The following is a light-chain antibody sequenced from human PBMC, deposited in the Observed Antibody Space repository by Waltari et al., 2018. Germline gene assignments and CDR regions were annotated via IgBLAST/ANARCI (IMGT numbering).Light chain of an antibody. J-gene: IGLJ3*02. CDR3: QTGGHGTWV. Sequence: QLVLTQSPSASASLGASVKLTCTLSSGLSSNVIAWLQPQPEKGPRYLMKVTRGGSHSKGEEVPERFSGSSCGADRYLPISCLQSEDEADYYCQTGGHGTWVFGGGTKLTVL. CDR2: VTRGGSH. CDR1: SGLSSNV. V-gene: IGLV4-69*01.